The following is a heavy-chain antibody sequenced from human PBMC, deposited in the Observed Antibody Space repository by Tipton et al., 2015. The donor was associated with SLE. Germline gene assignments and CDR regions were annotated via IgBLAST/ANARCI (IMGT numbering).Heavy chain of an antibody. D-gene: IGHD1-1*01. CDR2: IYHSGST. CDR1: GGSISSYY. Sequence: TLSLTCTVSGGSISSYYWSWIRQPPGKGLEWIGSIYHSGSTYYNPSLKSRVTISVDTSKNQFSLKLSSVTAADTAVYYCARVPAAAWTGNDWGQGTLVTVSS. V-gene: IGHV4-59*12. CDR3: ARVPAAAWTGND. J-gene: IGHJ4*02.